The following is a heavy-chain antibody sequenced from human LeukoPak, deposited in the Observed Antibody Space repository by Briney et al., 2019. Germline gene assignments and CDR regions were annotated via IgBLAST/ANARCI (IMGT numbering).Heavy chain of an antibody. CDR1: GGSISSYY. V-gene: IGHV4-59*01. D-gene: IGHD6-13*01. CDR3: ARDSSSWTPGWFDP. J-gene: IGHJ5*02. CDR2: IYYSGST. Sequence: SETLSLTCTVSGGSISSYYWSWIRQPPGKGLEWIGYIYYSGSTNYNPSLKSPVTISVDTSKNQFSLKLSSVTAADTAVYYCARDSSSWTPGWFDPWGQGTLVTVSS.